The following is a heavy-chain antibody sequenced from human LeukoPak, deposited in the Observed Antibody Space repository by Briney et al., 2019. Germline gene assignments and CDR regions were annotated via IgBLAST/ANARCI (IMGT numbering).Heavy chain of an antibody. V-gene: IGHV4-59*02. CDR2: IYYSGTT. CDR3: ANIPQSGAKFDY. CDR1: GGSVTSYY. D-gene: IGHD1-14*01. J-gene: IGHJ4*02. Sequence: SETLSLTCTVSGGSVTSYYWTWIRQSPGKGLEWIGYIYYSGTTHYNPSLKSRVTILVDTSKNQFSLNLDSVTPADTAVYHCANIPQSGAKFDYSGPGILFTVSS.